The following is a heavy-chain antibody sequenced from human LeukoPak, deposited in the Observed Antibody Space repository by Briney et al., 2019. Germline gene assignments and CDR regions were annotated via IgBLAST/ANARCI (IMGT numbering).Heavy chain of an antibody. Sequence: SETLSLTCTVSGGSISSSSYYWGWIRQPPGKGLEWIGSIYYSGSTYYNPSLKSRVTISVDTSKNQFSLKLSSVTAADTAVYYCASLTRDYYYYYMDVWGKGTTVTVSS. D-gene: IGHD4-23*01. J-gene: IGHJ6*03. CDR1: GGSISSSSYY. V-gene: IGHV4-39*01. CDR3: ASLTRDYYYYYMDV. CDR2: IYYSGST.